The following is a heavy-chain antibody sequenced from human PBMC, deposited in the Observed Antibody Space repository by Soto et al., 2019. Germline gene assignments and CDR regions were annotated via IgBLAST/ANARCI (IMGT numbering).Heavy chain of an antibody. CDR2: IKSKTDGGTT. J-gene: IGHJ6*02. D-gene: IGHD3-3*01. CDR3: TSSYYDFWSGYYSYYYYYGMDV. V-gene: IGHV3-15*01. Sequence: GPLRLSCAASGFTFSNAWMSWVRQAPGKGLEWVGRIKSKTDGGTTDYAAPVKGRFTISRDDSKNTLYLQMNSLKTEDTAVYYCTSSYYDFWSGYYSYYYYYGMDVWGQGTTVTVSS. CDR1: GFTFSNAW.